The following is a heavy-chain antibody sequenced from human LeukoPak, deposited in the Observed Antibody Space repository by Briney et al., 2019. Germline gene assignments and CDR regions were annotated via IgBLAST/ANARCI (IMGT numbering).Heavy chain of an antibody. J-gene: IGHJ4*02. CDR3: ARSNILGADFDY. CDR1: GHTFTGYY. Sequence: ASVKVSCKASGHTFTGYYMHWVRQAPGQGLEWMGWINPNSGGTNYAQKFQGRVTMTRDTSISTAYMELSRLRSDDTAVYYCARSNILGADFDYWGQGTLVTVSS. CDR2: INPNSGGT. V-gene: IGHV1-2*02. D-gene: IGHD1-26*01.